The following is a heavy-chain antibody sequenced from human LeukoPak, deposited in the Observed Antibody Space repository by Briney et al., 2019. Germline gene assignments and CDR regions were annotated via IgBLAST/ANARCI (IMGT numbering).Heavy chain of an antibody. CDR1: GGPISSPSNF. V-gene: IGHV4-39*01. J-gene: IGHJ3*01. Sequence: SETLSLTCTVSGGPISSPSNFWGWIRQSPGKGLEWIGSVYYTGSTYYNASLKSRVAISVDTSKNQFSLNLTSLTAADTAVYYCARLGRYYGSGSSHDAFDVWGQGTMLTVSS. CDR2: VYYTGST. D-gene: IGHD3-10*01. CDR3: ARLGRYYGSGSSHDAFDV.